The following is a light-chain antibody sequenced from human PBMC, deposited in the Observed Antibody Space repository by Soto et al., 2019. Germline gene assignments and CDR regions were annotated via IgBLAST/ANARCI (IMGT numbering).Light chain of an antibody. V-gene: IGKV3-20*01. Sequence: ESVLTPSPGTTSLAPGGRAPLSSRASQSVRSNLAWYQQKPGQAPRLFIYGASSRATDIPDRFIGIGSGTDFTLTISRLEPEDFAVYYCQQHGSSVTFGGGTKVDIK. CDR1: QSVRSN. J-gene: IGKJ4*02. CDR2: GAS. CDR3: QQHGSSVT.